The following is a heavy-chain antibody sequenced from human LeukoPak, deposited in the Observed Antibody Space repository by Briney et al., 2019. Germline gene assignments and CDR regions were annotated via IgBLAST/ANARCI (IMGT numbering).Heavy chain of an antibody. CDR1: GYPFDNFG. D-gene: IGHD4-17*01. J-gene: IGHJ4*01. CDR3: ARDRVGGDLTGVSLY. V-gene: IGHV1-18*01. CDR2: ISAYNGNT. Sequence: ASVKVSCKASGYPFDNFGLTWVRQAPGQGLEWMGWISAYNGNTHNAQKFRGRLTLTTETSTSTAYLELRSLKSDDTAVYYCARDRVGGDLTGVSLYWGQGTLVTVSS.